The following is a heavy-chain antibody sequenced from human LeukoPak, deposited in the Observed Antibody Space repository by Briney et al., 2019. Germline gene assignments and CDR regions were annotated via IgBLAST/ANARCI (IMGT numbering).Heavy chain of an antibody. CDR2: IYTSGST. J-gene: IGHJ4*02. V-gene: IGHV4-4*07. CDR1: GGSISSYY. Sequence: SETLSLTCTVSGGSISSYYWSWIRQPAGKGLEWIGRIYTSGSTNYNPSLKSRVTMSVDTSKNQFSLKLSSVTAADTAVYYCARDGARWGYGDYESDYWGQGTLVTVSS. D-gene: IGHD4-17*01. CDR3: ARDGARWGYGDYESDY.